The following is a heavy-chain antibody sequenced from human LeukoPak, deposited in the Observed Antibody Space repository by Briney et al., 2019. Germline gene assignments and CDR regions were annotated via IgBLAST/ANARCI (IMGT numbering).Heavy chain of an antibody. CDR2: IRSNSDGGTI. J-gene: IGHJ5*02. V-gene: IGHV3-15*07. CDR3: ATDFYDTT. Sequence: GGSLRLSCATSGFTFSNAWMNWVRQAPGKGLEWVGRIRSNSDGGTIDYAAPVKGRFALSRDDSKDTLYLQMNSLQTEDTAVYYCATDFYDTTWGQGTLVTVSS. D-gene: IGHD3-22*01. CDR1: GFTFSNAW.